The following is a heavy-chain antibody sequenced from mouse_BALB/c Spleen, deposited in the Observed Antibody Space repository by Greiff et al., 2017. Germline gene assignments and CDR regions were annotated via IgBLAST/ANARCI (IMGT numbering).Heavy chain of an antibody. CDR3: ARRAGDYDGGFAY. CDR2: ISSGGSYT. Sequence: EVQVVESGGDLVKPGGSLKLSCAASGFTFSSYGMSWVRQTPDKRLEWVATISSGGSYTYYPDSVKGRFTISRDNAKNTLYLQMSSLKSEDTAMYYCARRAGDYDGGFAYWGQGTLVTVSA. D-gene: IGHD2-4*01. V-gene: IGHV5-6*01. J-gene: IGHJ3*01. CDR1: GFTFSSYG.